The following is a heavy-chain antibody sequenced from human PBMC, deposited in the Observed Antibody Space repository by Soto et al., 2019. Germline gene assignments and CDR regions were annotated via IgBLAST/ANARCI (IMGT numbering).Heavy chain of an antibody. CDR2: IYWNDDK. V-gene: IGHV2-5*01. J-gene: IGHJ5*02. CDR3: AHRWGVVVAATLGFNWFDP. D-gene: IGHD2-15*01. Sequence: SGPTLVNPTQTLTLTCTFSGFSLSTSGVGVGWIRQPPGKALEWLALIYWNDDKRYSPSLKSRLTITKDTSKNQVVLTMTNMDPVDTATYYCAHRWGVVVAATLGFNWFDPWGQGTLVTVSS. CDR1: GFSLSTSGVG.